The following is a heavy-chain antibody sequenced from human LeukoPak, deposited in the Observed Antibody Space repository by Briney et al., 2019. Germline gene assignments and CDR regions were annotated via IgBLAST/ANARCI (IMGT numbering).Heavy chain of an antibody. J-gene: IGHJ4*02. Sequence: SQTLSLTCTVSGGSISSGGYYWSWIRQHPGKGLEWIGYIYYSGSTYYNPSLKSRVTISVDTSKNQFSLKLSSGTAADTAVYYCARANPSSDDYGDLRLLDYWGQGTLVTVSS. CDR2: IYYSGST. D-gene: IGHD4-17*01. CDR1: GGSISSGGYY. V-gene: IGHV4-31*03. CDR3: ARANPSSDDYGDLRLLDY.